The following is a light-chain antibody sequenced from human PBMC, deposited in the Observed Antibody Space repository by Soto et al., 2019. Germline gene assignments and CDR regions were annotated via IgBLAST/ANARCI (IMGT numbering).Light chain of an antibody. V-gene: IGKV3D-20*01. Sequence: EIVMRQSPATLSVSPGEGASLSCRASQGVSSNYLAWYQQKPGLAPRLLIYDASNRATGIPDRFSGSGSGTDFTLTISRLEPEDSAVYYCQQYGSSRTFGQGTKVDIK. CDR2: DAS. CDR3: QQYGSSRT. J-gene: IGKJ1*01. CDR1: QGVSSNY.